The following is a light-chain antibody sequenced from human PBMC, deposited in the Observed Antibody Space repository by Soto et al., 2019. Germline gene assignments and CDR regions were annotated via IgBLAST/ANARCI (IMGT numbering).Light chain of an antibody. V-gene: IGKV3-11*01. J-gene: IGKJ3*01. CDR1: QSVSSY. CDR2: DAS. Sequence: EIVLTQSPATLSLSPGERATLSCRASQSVSSYLAWYQQKPGQAPRLLIYDASNRATGIPPRFSGSGSGTDLTLTISSLEPEDVAVYYCQQRSNWPGFTFGPGTKVDIK. CDR3: QQRSNWPGFT.